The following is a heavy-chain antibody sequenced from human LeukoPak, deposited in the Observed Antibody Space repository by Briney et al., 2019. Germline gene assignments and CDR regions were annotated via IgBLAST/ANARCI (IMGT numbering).Heavy chain of an antibody. CDR2: IYSGGTT. Sequence: PGGSLRLSCAASGFTISSNYMSWVRQPPGKGREWVSVIYSGGTTYYADYVKGRSTLSRDNYNNTLYLQLNSLRAEDTAVYYCARGPVTRFDIWGQGTMVTVSS. CDR3: ARGPVTRFDI. CDR1: GFTISSNY. V-gene: IGHV3-53*01. J-gene: IGHJ3*02. D-gene: IGHD4-17*01.